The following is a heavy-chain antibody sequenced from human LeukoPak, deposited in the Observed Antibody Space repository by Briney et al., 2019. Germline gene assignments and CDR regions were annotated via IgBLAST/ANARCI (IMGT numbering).Heavy chain of an antibody. V-gene: IGHV3-23*01. CDR3: ARDEVRHIWTLSGDYYYYMDV. CDR2: ISGSGDST. Sequence: PGGSLRLSCAASGFTFSSYAMNWARQAPGKGLEWVSGISGSGDSTYYADSVKGRFTISRDNSKNTLYLQMNSLRAEDTAVYYCARDEVRHIWTLSGDYYYYMDVWGKGTTVTVSS. CDR1: GFTFSSYA. J-gene: IGHJ6*03. D-gene: IGHD2-21*01.